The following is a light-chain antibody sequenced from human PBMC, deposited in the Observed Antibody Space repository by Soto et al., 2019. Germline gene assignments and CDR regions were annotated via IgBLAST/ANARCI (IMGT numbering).Light chain of an antibody. J-gene: IGKJ1*01. Sequence: DIQLTQSPSFLSASVGDRVTITCRASQGISSYLAWYQQKPGTAPKLQIYADSTLQSGVPSRFSGSGSGTEFTLTISSLQPEDFATYYCQQVKSYPRTFGQGTKVEIK. V-gene: IGKV1-9*01. CDR2: ADS. CDR1: QGISSY. CDR3: QQVKSYPRT.